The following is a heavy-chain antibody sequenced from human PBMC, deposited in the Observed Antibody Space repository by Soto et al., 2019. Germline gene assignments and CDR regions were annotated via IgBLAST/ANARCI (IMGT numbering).Heavy chain of an antibody. V-gene: IGHV4-39*01. CDR3: ARNQPQRYCSGGTCRPAYVMDV. CDR2: IYYSGDT. D-gene: IGHD2-15*01. CDR1: GGSISSDSFY. Sequence: NPAETLSLTCTGSGGSISSDSFYWAWIRQPPGKGLQWFGIIYYSGDTYYNPSLAGRLTMSVDTANQFSLTLRSVTAADTALYYCARNQPQRYCSGGTCRPAYVMDVWGQGTTVTVSS. J-gene: IGHJ6*02.